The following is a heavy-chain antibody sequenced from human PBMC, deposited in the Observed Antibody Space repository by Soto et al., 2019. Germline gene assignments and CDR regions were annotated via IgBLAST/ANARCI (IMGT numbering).Heavy chain of an antibody. CDR3: ARGEYYYYGMDV. CDR2: INAGNGNT. CDR1: GNTVPNYA. J-gene: IGHJ6*02. Sequence: ASVKVSWKASGNTVPNYAIHWVRQAPGQRLEWMGWINAGNGNTYYSEHLQGRVTLTRDTSTSTAYMELSSLRSEDTAVYYCARGEYYYYGMDVWGQGTTVTVSS. V-gene: IGHV1-3*01.